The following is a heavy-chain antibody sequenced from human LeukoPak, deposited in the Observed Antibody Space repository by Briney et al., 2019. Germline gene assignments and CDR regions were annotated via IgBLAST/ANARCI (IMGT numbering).Heavy chain of an antibody. CDR3: ARYRIRYGDYVSLDY. J-gene: IGHJ4*02. V-gene: IGHV1-18*01. D-gene: IGHD4-17*01. CDR1: GYTFTSYG. Sequence: GASVKVSCKASGYTFTSYGISWVRQAPGQGLEWMGWISAYNGNTNYAQKLQGRVTMTTDTSTSTAYMELRSLRSDDTAVYYCARYRIRYGDYVSLDYWGQGTLVTVSS. CDR2: ISAYNGNT.